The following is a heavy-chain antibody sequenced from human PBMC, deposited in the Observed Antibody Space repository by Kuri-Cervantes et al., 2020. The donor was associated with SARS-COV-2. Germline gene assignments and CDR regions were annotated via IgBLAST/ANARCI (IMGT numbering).Heavy chain of an antibody. J-gene: IGHJ6*02. V-gene: IGHV3-72*01. CDR1: GFTFSDHY. D-gene: IGHD3-22*01. CDR2: TRNKANSYTT. Sequence: GESLKISCAASGFTFSDHYMDWVRQAPGKGLEWAGRTRNKANSYTTEYAASVKGRFTISRDDSKNSLYLQMNSLKTEDTAVYYCARGNYYDSSGYFYYYGMDVWGQGTTVTVSS. CDR3: ARGNYYDSSGYFYYYGMDV.